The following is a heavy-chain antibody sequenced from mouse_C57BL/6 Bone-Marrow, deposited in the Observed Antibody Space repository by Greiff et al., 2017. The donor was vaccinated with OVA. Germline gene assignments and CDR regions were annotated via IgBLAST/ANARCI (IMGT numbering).Heavy chain of an antibody. J-gene: IGHJ2*01. CDR2: IYPGSGST. CDR1: GYTFTSYW. D-gene: IGHD1-1*01. Sequence: QVQLQQPGAELVKPGASVKMSCKASGYTFTSYWITWVKQRPGQGLEWIGDIYPGSGSTNYNEKFKSKATLTVDKSSSTAYMQLSSLTSEDSAVYYCARFSYGSSYNYFDYWGQGTTLTVSS. V-gene: IGHV1-55*01. CDR3: ARFSYGSSYNYFDY.